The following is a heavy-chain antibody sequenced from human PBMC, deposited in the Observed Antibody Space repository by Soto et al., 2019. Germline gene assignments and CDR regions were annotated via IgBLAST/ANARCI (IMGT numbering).Heavy chain of an antibody. J-gene: IGHJ5*02. Sequence: QVQLQESGPGLVRPSETLSLTCTVSGGSISNYYWSWIRQPPGKGLEWIASIHYSGRTNYNPSLKSRVTVSVDTSKNPFSLKLSSVTAADTAVYYCAGSPGWYWFDPWGQGTLVTVSS. CDR2: IHYSGRT. CDR3: AGSPGWYWFDP. CDR1: GGSISNYY. V-gene: IGHV4-59*08. D-gene: IGHD6-19*01.